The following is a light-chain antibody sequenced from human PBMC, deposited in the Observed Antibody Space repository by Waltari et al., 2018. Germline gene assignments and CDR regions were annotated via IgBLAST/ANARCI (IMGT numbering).Light chain of an antibody. J-gene: IGLJ3*02. CDR2: RNK. CDR1: SSNIGSNY. CDR3: ATCDDSLSGWV. Sequence: QSVLTQPPSASGTPGQRVTISCSGISSNIGSNYVYWYQQHPGTAPKLLIYRNKQRPSGVPDRFSGSKSGTSASLAISGLRSEDEADYYCATCDDSLSGWVFGGGTKLTVL. V-gene: IGLV1-47*01.